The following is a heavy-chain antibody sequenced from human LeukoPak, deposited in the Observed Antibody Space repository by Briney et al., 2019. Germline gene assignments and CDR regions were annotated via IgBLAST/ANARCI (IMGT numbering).Heavy chain of an antibody. CDR3: AKSTYSSGWSWDY. V-gene: IGHV3-23*01. J-gene: IGHJ4*02. D-gene: IGHD6-19*01. Sequence: GGSLRVSCAASGFTFSSYAMSWVRQAPGKGLEWVSAISGSGGSTYYADSVKGRFTISRDNSKNTLYLQMNSLRAEDTAVYYCAKSTYSSGWSWDYWGQGTLVTVSS. CDR2: ISGSGGST. CDR1: GFTFSSYA.